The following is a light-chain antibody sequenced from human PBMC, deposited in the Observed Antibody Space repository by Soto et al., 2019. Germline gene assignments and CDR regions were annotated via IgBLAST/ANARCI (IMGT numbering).Light chain of an antibody. V-gene: IGLV2-14*01. J-gene: IGLJ2*01. CDR1: SSDIGAYKY. CDR3: CSYRSSSTLV. Sequence: QSVLTQPASVSGSPGQSVTISCTGTSSDIGAYKYVSWYQHHPGKSPRLLIYEVSNRPSGVSNRFSASKSGNTASLTISGLKDEDEADYYCCSYRSSSTLVFGGGTKVTVL. CDR2: EVS.